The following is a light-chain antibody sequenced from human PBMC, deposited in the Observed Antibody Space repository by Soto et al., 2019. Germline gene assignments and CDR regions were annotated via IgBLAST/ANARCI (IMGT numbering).Light chain of an antibody. CDR2: EGS. Sequence: QSALTQPASVSGSPGQSITISCTGTSSDVGSYNLVSWYQQRPGKAPKLMIYEGSKRPSGVSNRFSGSKSGNTASLTISGLQAEDEADYYCCSYAGSSNFVFGNGTKVTV. CDR1: SSDVGSYNL. J-gene: IGLJ1*01. CDR3: CSYAGSSNFV. V-gene: IGLV2-23*03.